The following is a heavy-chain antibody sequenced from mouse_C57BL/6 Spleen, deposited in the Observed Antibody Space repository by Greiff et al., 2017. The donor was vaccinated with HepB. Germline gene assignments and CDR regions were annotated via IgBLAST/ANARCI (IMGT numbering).Heavy chain of an antibody. V-gene: IGHV1-5*01. Sequence: EVQLQQSGTVLARPGASVKMFCKTSGYTFTSYWMHWVKQRPGQGLEWIGAIYPGNSDTSYNQKFKGKAKLTAVTSASTAYMELSSLTNEDSAVYYCTREREVYYGNYLDYWGQGTTLTVSS. CDR3: TREREVYYGNYLDY. J-gene: IGHJ2*01. CDR2: IYPGNSDT. CDR1: GYTFTSYW. D-gene: IGHD2-1*01.